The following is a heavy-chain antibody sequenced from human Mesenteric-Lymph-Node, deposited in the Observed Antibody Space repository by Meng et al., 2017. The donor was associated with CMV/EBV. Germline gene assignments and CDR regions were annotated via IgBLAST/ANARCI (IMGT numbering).Heavy chain of an antibody. CDR3: AKDHLELLDY. Sequence: GESLKISCTASGFTFGDYAMNWVRQAPGKGLEWVARIWLDGINKYYADSVKGRFTISRDNSKNTLYLQMNSLRAEDTAVYYCAKDHLELLDYWGQGTLVTVSS. D-gene: IGHD1-7*01. CDR2: IWLDGINK. V-gene: IGHV3-30*02. CDR1: GFTFGDYA. J-gene: IGHJ4*02.